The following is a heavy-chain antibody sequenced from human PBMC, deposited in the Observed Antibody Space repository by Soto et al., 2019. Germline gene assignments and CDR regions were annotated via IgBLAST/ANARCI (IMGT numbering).Heavy chain of an antibody. CDR3: ARDGDCSGGSCSDYYYYYGMDV. Sequence: GGSLRLSCAASGFTFSSYSMNWVRQAPGKGLEWVSSISSSSSYIYYADSVKGRFTISRDNAKNSLYLQMNSLRAEDTAVYYCARDGDCSGGSCSDYYYYYGMDVWGQGATVTVSS. J-gene: IGHJ6*02. D-gene: IGHD2-15*01. V-gene: IGHV3-21*01. CDR2: ISSSSSYI. CDR1: GFTFSSYS.